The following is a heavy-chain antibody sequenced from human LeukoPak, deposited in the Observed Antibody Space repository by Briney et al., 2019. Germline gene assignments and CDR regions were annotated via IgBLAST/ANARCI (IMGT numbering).Heavy chain of an antibody. V-gene: IGHV2-5*01. D-gene: IGHD3-22*01. Sequence: SGPTLVKPTQTLTLPCTFSGFSLSNGEVGVAWIRQPPGKALEWLALIYWNGDKRYSPSLRSRLTITKHTSKNQVVLTMTNIGPVDTATYYCAHDSPGYYGFDYWGQGTLVIVSS. CDR2: IYWNGDK. CDR1: GFSLSNGEVG. CDR3: AHDSPGYYGFDY. J-gene: IGHJ4*02.